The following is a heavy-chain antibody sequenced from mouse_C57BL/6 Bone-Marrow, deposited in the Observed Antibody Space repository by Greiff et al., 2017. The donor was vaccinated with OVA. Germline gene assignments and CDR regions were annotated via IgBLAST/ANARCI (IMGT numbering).Heavy chain of an antibody. CDR3: ARGGNYYGSLFDD. V-gene: IGHV1-54*01. CDR1: GYAFTNYL. J-gene: IGHJ2*01. D-gene: IGHD1-1*01. CDR2: INPGSGGT. Sequence: QVQLQQSGAELVRPGTSVKVSCKASGYAFTNYLIEWVKQRPGQGLEWIGVINPGSGGTNYNEKFKGKATLTADKSSSTAYMQLSSLTSEDSAVYFCARGGNYYGSLFDDWGQGTTLTVSS.